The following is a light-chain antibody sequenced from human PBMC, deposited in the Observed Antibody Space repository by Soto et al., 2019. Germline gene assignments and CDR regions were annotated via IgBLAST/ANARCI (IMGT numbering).Light chain of an antibody. J-gene: IGKJ2*02. CDR2: GAS. Sequence: EIVMTQSPATLSVSPGERATLSCRASQSVSSNLAWYQQKPGQAPRLLIYGASTRATGIPARFSGSGSGTEFTLTISSLQSEDFAVYYCQHYNNWPVWTFGQGTKLEIK. CDR1: QSVSSN. V-gene: IGKV3-15*01. CDR3: QHYNNWPVWT.